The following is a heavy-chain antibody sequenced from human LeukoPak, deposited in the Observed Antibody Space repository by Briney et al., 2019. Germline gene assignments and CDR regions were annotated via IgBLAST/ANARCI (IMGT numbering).Heavy chain of an antibody. V-gene: IGHV4-59*08. CDR2: IYYSGST. Sequence: SETLSLTCTVSGGSISGYYWSWSRQPPGKGLEWIGYIYYSGSTNYNPSLKSRVTISVDTSKNQFSLKLSSVTAADTAVYYCARHPYNMGPYGMDVWGQGTTVTVSS. CDR1: GGSISGYY. CDR3: ARHPYNMGPYGMDV. D-gene: IGHD1-14*01. J-gene: IGHJ6*02.